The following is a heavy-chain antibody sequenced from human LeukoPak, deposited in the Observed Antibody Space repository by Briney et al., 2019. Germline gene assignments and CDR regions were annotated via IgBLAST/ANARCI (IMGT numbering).Heavy chain of an antibody. Sequence: GRSLRLSCAASGFTFDDYAMHWVRQAPGKGLVWVSGISWNSGSIGYADSVKGRFTISRDNAKNSLYLQMNSLRAEDTALYYCAKDRRMEYTSSSGNWFDPWAQGTPVTVSS. J-gene: IGHJ5*02. D-gene: IGHD6-6*01. CDR3: AKDRRMEYTSSSGNWFDP. CDR1: GFTFDDYA. V-gene: IGHV3-9*01. CDR2: ISWNSGSI.